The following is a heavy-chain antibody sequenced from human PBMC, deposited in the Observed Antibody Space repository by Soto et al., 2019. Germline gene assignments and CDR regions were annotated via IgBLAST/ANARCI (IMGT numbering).Heavy chain of an antibody. CDR2: IFWNDDK. CDR3: VHRPREHFTAYYTF. V-gene: IGHV2-5*01. CDR1: GFSLNTRGVG. D-gene: IGHD3-9*01. Sequence: PKLVNPTRSLTLSCTFSGFSLNTRGVGVSRISQPPGKALEGLALIFWNDDKRYSPSLQSRLTITKDTSRNQVFLTLTDVDPVDTCTYFCVHRPREHFTAYYTFWGKGTQVTVSA. J-gene: IGHJ4*02.